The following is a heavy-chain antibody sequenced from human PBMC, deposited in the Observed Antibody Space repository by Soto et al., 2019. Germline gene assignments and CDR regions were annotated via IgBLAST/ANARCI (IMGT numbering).Heavy chain of an antibody. V-gene: IGHV1-18*01. CDR3: ARGRYGDY. CDR2: ISAHNDNT. J-gene: IGHJ4*02. Sequence: QVNLVQSGAEVRKPGASVKVSCKGSGYTFTSYGIAWVRQAPGHGLEWMGWISAHNDNTNYAQKVQGRVTVTRDTSTSTAYMELRNLRSDDTAVYYCARGRYGDYWGQGTLVTVSS. CDR1: GYTFTSYG. D-gene: IGHD1-1*01.